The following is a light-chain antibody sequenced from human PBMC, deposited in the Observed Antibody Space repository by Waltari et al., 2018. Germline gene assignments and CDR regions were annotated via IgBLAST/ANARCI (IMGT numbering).Light chain of an antibody. CDR3: CSYRSGSTWV. J-gene: IGLJ2*01. CDR1: NSDVGGYND. CDR2: DVS. V-gene: IGLV2-18*02. Sequence: QAALTQHPSVSQSLGQSVTITCTGTNSDVGGYNDVSWYQQHPGTAPRLLIDDVSKRPSGVSDRFSGSKSGNTSSLTVSGLQAEDEADYYCCSYRSGSTWVFGGGTRVTVL.